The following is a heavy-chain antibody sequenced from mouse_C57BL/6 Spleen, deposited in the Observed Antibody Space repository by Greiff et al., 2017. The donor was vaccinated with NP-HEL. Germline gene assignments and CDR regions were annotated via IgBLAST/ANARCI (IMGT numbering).Heavy chain of an antibody. J-gene: IGHJ1*03. CDR2: IDPSDSYT. Sequence: VQLQQPGAELVKPGASVKLSCKASGYTFTSYWMHWVKQRPGQGLEWIGEIDPSDSYTNYNQKFKGKSTLTVDKSSSTAYMQLSSLTSEDSAVYYCARITTVVANLYFDVWGTGTTVTVSS. D-gene: IGHD1-1*01. CDR1: GYTFTSYW. CDR3: ARITTVVANLYFDV. V-gene: IGHV1-69*01.